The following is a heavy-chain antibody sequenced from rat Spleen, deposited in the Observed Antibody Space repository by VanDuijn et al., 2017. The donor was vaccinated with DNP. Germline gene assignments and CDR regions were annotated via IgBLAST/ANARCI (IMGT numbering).Heavy chain of an antibody. D-gene: IGHD1-12*02. Sequence: EVKLVESGGGLVQPGRSLKVSCAASGFDFNDYWMAWVRQAPGKGLEWIGDIKKDSSTINYSPSLKDRFTISRDNAQNTLYLQMSKLGSEDTAIYYCVTYDGSLWGQGVLVTVSS. CDR3: VTYDGSL. J-gene: IGHJ2*01. V-gene: IGHV4-2*01. CDR1: GFDFNDYW. CDR2: IKKDSSTI.